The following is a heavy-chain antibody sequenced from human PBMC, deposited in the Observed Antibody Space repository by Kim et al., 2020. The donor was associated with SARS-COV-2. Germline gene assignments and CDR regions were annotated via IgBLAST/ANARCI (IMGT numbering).Heavy chain of an antibody. CDR2: ISSNGGST. J-gene: IGHJ4*02. D-gene: IGHD6-19*01. CDR3: VKDRRSSGWYGEGGDY. CDR1: GFTFSSYA. V-gene: IGHV3-64D*06. Sequence: GGSLRLSCSASGFTFSSYAMHWVRQAPGKGLEYVSAISSNGGSTYYADSVKGRFTISRDNSKNTLYLQMSSLRAEDTAVYYCVKDRRSSGWYGEGGDYWGQGTLVTVSS.